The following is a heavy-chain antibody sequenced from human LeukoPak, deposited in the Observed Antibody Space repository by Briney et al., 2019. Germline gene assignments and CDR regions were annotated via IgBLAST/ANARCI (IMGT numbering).Heavy chain of an antibody. V-gene: IGHV1-3*01. Sequence: ASVKVSCKASGYTFTSYAMHWVRQAPGQRLEWMVWINAGNGNAKYSQKFQGRVTITRDTSASTAYMELSSLRSEDTAVYYCARDSSSWQSAPNFDYWGQGTLVTVSS. CDR3: ARDSSSWQSAPNFDY. CDR1: GYTFTSYA. J-gene: IGHJ4*02. CDR2: INAGNGNA. D-gene: IGHD6-13*01.